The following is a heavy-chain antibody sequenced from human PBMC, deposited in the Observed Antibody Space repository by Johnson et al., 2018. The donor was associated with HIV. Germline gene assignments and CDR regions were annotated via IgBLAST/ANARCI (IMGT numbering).Heavy chain of an antibody. CDR3: ARDLSGNYGDAFDI. J-gene: IGHJ3*02. Sequence: QVQLVESGGGLVQPGGSLRLSCAASGFTFSSYGMHWVRKAPGKGLEWVAVIWYDGSNKFYADSVKGRFTISRDNSKNTLYLQMNSLRAADTAVYYCARDLSGNYGDAFDIWGQGTMVTVSS. CDR2: IWYDGSNK. D-gene: IGHD1-26*01. V-gene: IGHV3-33*08. CDR1: GFTFSSYG.